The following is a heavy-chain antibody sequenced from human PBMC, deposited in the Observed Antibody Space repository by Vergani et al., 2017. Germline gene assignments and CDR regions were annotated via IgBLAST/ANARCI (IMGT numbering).Heavy chain of an antibody. CDR1: GFSIDNGYY. J-gene: IGHJ4*02. Sequence: QVQLQESGPGLVKPSETLSLTCAVSGFSIDNGYYWDWIRPPPGKGLEWIGSIYRTCRTHFNPSLKSRVTISVDTSNNHFSLRLNSLTAADTAVYYCARRSGIVYDIFSGTQYFFDFWGQGTLVTVSS. V-gene: IGHV4-38-2*01. CDR2: IYRTCRT. CDR3: ARRSGIVYDIFSGTQYFFDF. D-gene: IGHD3-9*01.